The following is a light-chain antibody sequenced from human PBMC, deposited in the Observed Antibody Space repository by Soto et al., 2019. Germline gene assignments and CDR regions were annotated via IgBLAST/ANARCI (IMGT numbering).Light chain of an antibody. CDR3: CSYAGSYTYV. CDR1: SSDVGGYNY. Sequence: QSALTPPRSVSGSPGQSVTISCTGTSSDVGGYNYVSWYQQHPGKAPKLMIYDVSKRPSGVPDRFSGSKSGNTASLTISVLQAEDEADYYCCSYAGSYTYVFGTGTKLTVL. V-gene: IGLV2-11*01. J-gene: IGLJ1*01. CDR2: DVS.